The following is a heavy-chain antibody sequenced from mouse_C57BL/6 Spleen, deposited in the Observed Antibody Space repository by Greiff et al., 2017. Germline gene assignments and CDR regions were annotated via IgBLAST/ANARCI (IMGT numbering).Heavy chain of an antibody. CDR2: IDPENGDT. D-gene: IGHD1-1*01. CDR1: GFNIKDDY. Sequence: EVQLQQSGAELVRPGASVKLSCTASGFNIKDDYMHWVKQRPEQGLEWIGWIDPENGDTAYASKFQGKATITADTSSNTAYLQLSSLTSEDTAVYYCTTDYYGSSGDYWGQGTTLTVSS. J-gene: IGHJ2*01. V-gene: IGHV14-4*01. CDR3: TTDYYGSSGDY.